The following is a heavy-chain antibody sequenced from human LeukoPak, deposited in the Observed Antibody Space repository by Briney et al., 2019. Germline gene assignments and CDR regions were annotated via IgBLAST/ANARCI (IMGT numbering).Heavy chain of an antibody. CDR3: SREDRVGATTGSDH. J-gene: IGHJ4*02. CDR2: IYYNGAA. V-gene: IGHV4-39*01. Sequence: PSETLSLTCTISGGSISSSSYYWGWIRQPPGKGLQWIGTIYYNGAAQYSPSLKSRVTLSIDTSKNQFSLKLTSVTAADTAVYHCSREDRVGATTGSDHWGQGTLVTVSS. CDR1: GGSISSSSYY. D-gene: IGHD1-26*01.